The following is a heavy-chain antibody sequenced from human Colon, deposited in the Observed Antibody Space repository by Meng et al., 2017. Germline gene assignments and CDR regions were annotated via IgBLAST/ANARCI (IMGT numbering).Heavy chain of an antibody. J-gene: IGHJ4*02. CDR2: IKSNTDGGTA. CDR1: GFYFNGAW. V-gene: IGHV3-15*01. CDR3: TWDDKAVSDY. Sequence: LELVESGVFLVNPGECLFCSCACFGFYFNGAWVSWVWQAAGKGLEWGGRIKSNTDGGTAEYAETVTGRFTISRDDSKSTLYLQMSGLRIDDTGVYYCTWDDKAVSDYWGQGTLVTVSS. D-gene: IGHD1-26*01.